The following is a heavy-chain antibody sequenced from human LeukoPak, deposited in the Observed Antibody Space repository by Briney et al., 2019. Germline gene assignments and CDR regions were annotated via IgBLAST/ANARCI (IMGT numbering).Heavy chain of an antibody. D-gene: IGHD5-24*01. CDR2: ISSDEINE. Sequence: GKSLRLSCAASGFPFSNYAMHWVRQVPGKGLEWVAVISSDEINEYYADSVKGRFTISRDNSKNTLYLQINSLRGEDTAVYYCAKGESITSAWFDSWGQGTLVTVSS. CDR1: GFPFSNYA. V-gene: IGHV3-30*18. CDR3: AKGESITSAWFDS. J-gene: IGHJ5*01.